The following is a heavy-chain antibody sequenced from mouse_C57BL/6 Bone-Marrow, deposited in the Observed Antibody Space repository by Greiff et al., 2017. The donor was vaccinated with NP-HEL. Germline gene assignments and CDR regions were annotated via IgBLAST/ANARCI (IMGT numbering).Heavy chain of an antibody. J-gene: IGHJ2*01. D-gene: IGHD2-1*01. V-gene: IGHV1-82*01. CDR2: IYPGDGDT. CDR1: GYAFSSSW. CDR3: ARSDYYGNYEDY. Sequence: QVQLQQSGPELVKPGASVKISCKASGYAFSSSWMNWVKQRPGKGLEWIGRIYPGDGDTNYNGKFKGKATLTADKSSSTAYMQLSSLTSEDSAVYFCARSDYYGNYEDYWGQGTTLTVSS.